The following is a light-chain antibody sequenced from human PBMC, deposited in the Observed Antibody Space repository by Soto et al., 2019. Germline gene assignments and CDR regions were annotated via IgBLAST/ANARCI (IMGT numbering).Light chain of an antibody. J-gene: IGLJ1*01. CDR1: SSDIGRYNY. V-gene: IGLV2-14*01. CDR3: TSCITANTRCV. CDR2: EVN. Sequence: QSALTQPASVSGSPGQSITISCTGTSSDIGRYNYVSWIQQHPGKVPKLVIFEVNYRPSGVSDRFSGSKSGNTASLTITGLQAEDEADYYCTSCITANTRCVFGSGTKVTVL.